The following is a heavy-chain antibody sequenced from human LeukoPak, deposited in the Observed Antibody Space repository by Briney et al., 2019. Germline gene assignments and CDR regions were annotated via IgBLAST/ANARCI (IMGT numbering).Heavy chain of an antibody. Sequence: PSETLSLTYAVYGGSFSGYYWSWIRQPAGKGLEWIGRISASGSTNYNPSLKSRVTMSVDTSKNQFSLKLSSVTAADTAVYYCARAKSGYALDAFDIWGQGALVTVSS. CDR3: ARAKSGYALDAFDI. D-gene: IGHD5-12*01. CDR2: ISASGST. J-gene: IGHJ3*02. V-gene: IGHV4-59*10. CDR1: GGSFSGYY.